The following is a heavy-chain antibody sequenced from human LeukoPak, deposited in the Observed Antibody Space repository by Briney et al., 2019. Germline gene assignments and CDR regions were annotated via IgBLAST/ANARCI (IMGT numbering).Heavy chain of an antibody. CDR1: GGSISSGSHY. V-gene: IGHV4-61*01. J-gene: IGHJ5*02. D-gene: IGHD3-3*01. CDR3: ARGQYYDFWSGYYNSWFDP. CDR2: IYYSGST. Sequence: SETLSLTCTVSGGSISSGSHYWSWIRQPPGKGLEWIGYIYYSGSTNYNPSLKSRATISVDTSKNQFSLKLSSVTAADTAVYYCARGQYYDFWSGYYNSWFDPWGQGTLVTVSS.